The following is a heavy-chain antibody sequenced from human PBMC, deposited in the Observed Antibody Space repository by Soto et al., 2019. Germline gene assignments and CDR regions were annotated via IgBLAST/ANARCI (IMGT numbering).Heavy chain of an antibody. J-gene: IGHJ4*02. CDR2: IYWNDDK. CDR1: GFSLSTSGVG. Sequence: QITLKESGPTLVKPTQTLTLTCTFSGFSLSTSGVGVGWIRQPPGKALEWLALIYWNDDKRYSPSLKSRLTITKYTSKNQVVRTMTNMDPVDTATYYGAHMAAAGHEDDYWGQGTLVTVSS. V-gene: IGHV2-5*01. CDR3: AHMAAAGHEDDY. D-gene: IGHD6-13*01.